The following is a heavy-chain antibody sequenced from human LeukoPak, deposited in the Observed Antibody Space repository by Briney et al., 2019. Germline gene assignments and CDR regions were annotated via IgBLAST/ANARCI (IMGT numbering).Heavy chain of an antibody. V-gene: IGHV3-33*01. CDR1: GFTFSTYG. D-gene: IGHD3-22*01. CDR3: ARAGYDSSGSYIATFDY. CDR2: IWNDGNNK. Sequence: GGSLRLSCAASGFTFSTYGMHWVRQAPGKGLEWVAIIWNDGNNKYYADSVKGRFTISRDNSKNTLYLQMDSLRAEDTAVYYCARAGYDSSGSYIATFDYWGQGTLVTVSS. J-gene: IGHJ4*02.